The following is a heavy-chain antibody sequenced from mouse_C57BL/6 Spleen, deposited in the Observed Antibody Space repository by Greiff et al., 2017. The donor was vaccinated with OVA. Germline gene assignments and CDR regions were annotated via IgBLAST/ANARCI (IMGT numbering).Heavy chain of an antibody. CDR2: IDPNSGGT. CDR3: AQVPYSNYGYFDV. Sequence: QVQLQQPGAELVKPGASVKLSCKASGYTFTSYWMHWVKQRPGRGLEWIGRIDPNSGGTKYNAKFKSKATLTVDTPSLTAYMQLSSLTSENSAVYDCAQVPYSNYGYFDVWGTGTTVTVSA. V-gene: IGHV1-72*01. CDR1: GYTFTSYW. J-gene: IGHJ1*03. D-gene: IGHD2-5*01.